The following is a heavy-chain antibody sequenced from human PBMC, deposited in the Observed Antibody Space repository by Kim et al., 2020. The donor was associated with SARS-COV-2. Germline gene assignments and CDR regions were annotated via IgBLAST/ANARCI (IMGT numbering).Heavy chain of an antibody. V-gene: IGHV3-48*03. Sequence: YYADSVKGRSTNTRDNGKNSLYLQMNSLRADDEAVYYCTSTFDGYQGTFDLWGQGTLVTVSS. CDR3: TSTFDGYQGTFDL. J-gene: IGHJ4*02. D-gene: IGHD3-9*01.